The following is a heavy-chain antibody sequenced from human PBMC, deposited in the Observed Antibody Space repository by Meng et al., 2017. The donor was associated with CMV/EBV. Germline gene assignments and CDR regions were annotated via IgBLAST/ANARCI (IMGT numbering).Heavy chain of an antibody. CDR3: AREGICSSTSCYTYYYYGMDV. CDR2: INPSGGST. Sequence: SVTVSCKASGYTFTSYYMHWVRQAPGQGLEWMGIINPSGGSTSYAQKFQGRVTMTRDTFTSTVYMELSSLRSEDTAVYYCAREGICSSTSCYTYYYYGMDVWGQGTTVTVSS. CDR1: GYTFTSYY. J-gene: IGHJ6*02. D-gene: IGHD2-2*02. V-gene: IGHV1-46*01.